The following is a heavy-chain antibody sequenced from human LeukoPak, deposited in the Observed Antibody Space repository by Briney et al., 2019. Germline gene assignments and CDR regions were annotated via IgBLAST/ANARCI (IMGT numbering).Heavy chain of an antibody. CDR3: AKPQLMGSSSWYGY. Sequence: PGGSLRLSCAASGFTFTNYDIHWVRQAPGKGLEWVALISYDGINKYYADSVKGRFTISRDNSNNTVYLQMNSLRAEDTAVYYCAKPQLMGSSSWYGYLGQGTLVTVSS. V-gene: IGHV3-30*18. CDR2: ISYDGINK. D-gene: IGHD6-13*01. J-gene: IGHJ4*02. CDR1: GFTFTNYD.